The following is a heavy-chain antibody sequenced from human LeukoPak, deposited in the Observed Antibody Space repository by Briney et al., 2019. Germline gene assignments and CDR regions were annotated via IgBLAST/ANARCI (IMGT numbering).Heavy chain of an antibody. Sequence: GSLRLSCEASGFTFSTFAMIWVRQPPGKGLEWIGEIYHSGITNYNPSLKSRVTISVDKSKNQFSLKLSSVTAADTAVYYCARVLRRGGPFDYWGQGTLVTVSS. CDR2: IYHSGIT. CDR1: GFTFSTFAM. D-gene: IGHD3-3*01. J-gene: IGHJ4*02. CDR3: ARVLRRGGPFDY. V-gene: IGHV4-4*02.